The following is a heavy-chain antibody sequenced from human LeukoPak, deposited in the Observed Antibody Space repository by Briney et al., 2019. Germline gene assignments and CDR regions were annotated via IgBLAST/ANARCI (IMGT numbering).Heavy chain of an antibody. CDR3: ARHPGYSSGWYYFDY. Sequence: PSETLSLTCTVSGGSISSSSYYWGWIRQPPGKGLEWIGSIYYSGSTYYNPSLKSRVTISVDTSKNQFSLKLSSVTAADTAVYYCARHPGYSSGWYYFDYWGQGTLVTVSS. V-gene: IGHV4-39*01. J-gene: IGHJ4*02. CDR1: GGSISSSSYY. CDR2: IYYSGST. D-gene: IGHD6-19*01.